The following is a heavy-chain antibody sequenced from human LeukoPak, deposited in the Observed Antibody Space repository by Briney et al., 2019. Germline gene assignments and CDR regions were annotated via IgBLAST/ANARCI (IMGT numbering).Heavy chain of an antibody. D-gene: IGHD4-23*01. V-gene: IGHV4-34*01. J-gene: IGHJ4*02. Sequence: SETLSLTCAVYGGSFSGYYWTWIRQPPGKGLEWIGEIHYSGSATYNPSLESRVTISVDTSKNQFSLKMNSVTAADTAVYYCARGTGGNSLGYWGQGTLVTVSS. CDR3: ARGTGGNSLGY. CDR2: IHYSGSA. CDR1: GGSFSGYY.